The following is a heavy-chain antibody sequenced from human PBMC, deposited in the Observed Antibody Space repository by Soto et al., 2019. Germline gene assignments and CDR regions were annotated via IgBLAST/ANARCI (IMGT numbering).Heavy chain of an antibody. Sequence: QVQLQQWGAGLLKPSETLSLTCAVYGGSFSGYYWSWIRQPPGKGLEWIGEINHSGSTNYNPSLKSRVTISVDTSKNQCSLKLSSVTAADTAVYYCARGVINCSGGSCYSKRGYYYYYMDVWGKGTTVTVSS. V-gene: IGHV4-34*01. D-gene: IGHD2-15*01. CDR3: ARGVINCSGGSCYSKRGYYYYYMDV. CDR2: INHSGST. J-gene: IGHJ6*03. CDR1: GGSFSGYY.